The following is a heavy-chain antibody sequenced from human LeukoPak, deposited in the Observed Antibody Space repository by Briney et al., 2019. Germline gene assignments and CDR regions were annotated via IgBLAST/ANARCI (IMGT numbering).Heavy chain of an antibody. CDR2: FDPEDGET. CDR3: ATDIAAAGTGAAHWYFDL. J-gene: IGHJ2*01. Sequence: GASVKVSCKVSGYTLTELSMHWVRQAPGKGLEWMGGFDPEDGETIYAQKFQGRVTMTEDTSTDTAYMELSSLRSEDTAVYYCATDIAAAGTGAAHWYFDLWGRGTLVTVSS. D-gene: IGHD6-13*01. V-gene: IGHV1-24*01. CDR1: GYTLTELS.